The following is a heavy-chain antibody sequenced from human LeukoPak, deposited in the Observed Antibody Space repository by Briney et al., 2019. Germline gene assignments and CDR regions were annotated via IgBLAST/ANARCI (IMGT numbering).Heavy chain of an antibody. V-gene: IGHV1-2*02. CDR3: ARERGEDIVVEPAALEGYFQH. J-gene: IGHJ1*01. Sequence: GASVKVSCKASGYTFTGYYMHWVRQAPGQGLEWMGWINPNSGGTNYAQKFQGRVTMTRDTSISTAYMELSRLRSDDTAVYYCARERGEDIVVEPAALEGYFQHWGQGTLVTVSS. D-gene: IGHD2-2*01. CDR1: GYTFTGYY. CDR2: INPNSGGT.